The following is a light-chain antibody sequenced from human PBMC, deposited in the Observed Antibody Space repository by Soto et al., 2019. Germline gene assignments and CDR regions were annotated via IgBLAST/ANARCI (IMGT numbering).Light chain of an antibody. V-gene: IGKV3-15*01. Sequence: EIVMTQPPATLSVSPGERATLSCRASQSVSSNLAWYQQKPGQAPRLLIYGASTRATGIPARFSGSGSGTEFTLTISSLQSEDFAVYYCQQYNNWPSTFGGGTKVEIK. CDR3: QQYNNWPST. J-gene: IGKJ4*01. CDR1: QSVSSN. CDR2: GAS.